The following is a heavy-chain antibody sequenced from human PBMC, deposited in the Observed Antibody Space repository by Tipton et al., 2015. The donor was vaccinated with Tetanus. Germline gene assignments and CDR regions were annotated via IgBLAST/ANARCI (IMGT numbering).Heavy chain of an antibody. CDR2: INPSGGST. Sequence: QLVQSGPEVKKPGASVKVSCKASGYTFTSYYMHWVRQAPGQGLEWMGIINPSGGSTSYAQKFQGRVTMTRDTSTSTVYMGLSSLRSEDTAVYYCARVFIAVAGHNWFDPWGQGTLVTVSS. CDR3: ARVFIAVAGHNWFDP. CDR1: GYTFTSYY. D-gene: IGHD6-19*01. V-gene: IGHV1-46*01. J-gene: IGHJ5*02.